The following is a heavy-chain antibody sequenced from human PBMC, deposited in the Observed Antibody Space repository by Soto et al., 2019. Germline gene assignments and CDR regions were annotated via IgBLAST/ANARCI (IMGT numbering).Heavy chain of an antibody. D-gene: IGHD3-3*01. CDR1: GFTFSSYA. J-gene: IGHJ3*02. CDR2: ISGSGGST. V-gene: IGHV3-23*01. CDR3: AKVRYHRITIFGVVTSHDAFDI. Sequence: EGQLLESGGGLVQPGGSLRLSCAASGFTFSSYAMSWVRQAPGKGLEWVSAISGSGGSTYYADSVKGRFTISRDNSKNTLYLQMNSLRAEDTAVYYCAKVRYHRITIFGVVTSHDAFDIWGQGTMVTVSS.